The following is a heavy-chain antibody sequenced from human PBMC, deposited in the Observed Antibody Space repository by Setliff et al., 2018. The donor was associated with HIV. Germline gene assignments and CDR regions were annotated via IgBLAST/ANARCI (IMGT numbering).Heavy chain of an antibody. D-gene: IGHD2-21*02. V-gene: IGHV4-39*01. CDR2: IYYSGTT. CDR1: GGSINSANYY. CDR3: ASRGIVVVTMSMPDEFFVH. Sequence: PSETLSLTCSVSGGSINSANYYWGWIRQAPGKGLEWIGSIYYSGTTYYNPSLRGRVTISVDRSRNQFSLTLNSVTAADTATYYCASRGIVVVTMSMPDEFFVHWGHGTLVTVSS. J-gene: IGHJ1*01.